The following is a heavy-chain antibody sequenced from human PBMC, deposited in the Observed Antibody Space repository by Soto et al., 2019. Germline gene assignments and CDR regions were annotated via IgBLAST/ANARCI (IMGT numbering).Heavy chain of an antibody. V-gene: IGHV3-64D*06. CDR2: ISSNGGST. D-gene: IGHD6-13*01. J-gene: IGHJ4*02. CDR1: GFTFRSYV. CDR3: VKDGPEHRAQGLWAAAVTRGYYFDY. Sequence: GGSLRLSCSASGFTFRSYVMHWVRQAPGKGLEYVSAISSNGGSTYYADSVKGRFTISRENSKNTLYLQMSSLRAEDTAVYYCVKDGPEHRAQGLWAAAVTRGYYFDYWGQGILVTVSS.